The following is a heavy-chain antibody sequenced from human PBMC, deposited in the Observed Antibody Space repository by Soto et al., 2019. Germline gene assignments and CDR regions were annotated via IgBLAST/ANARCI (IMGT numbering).Heavy chain of an antibody. J-gene: IGHJ5*02. V-gene: IGHV3-23*01. CDR2: ISGSGGST. D-gene: IGHD5-18*01. CDR1: GFTFSSYA. CDR3: AKDIRGYSYGYDPNWFHP. Sequence: EGALRLSCAASGFTFSSYAMSWVRQAPGKGLEWVSAISGSGGSTYYADSVKGRFTISRDNSRNTLYLQMNSLRAEDTAVYYCAKDIRGYSYGYDPNWFHPWGQGTLAPACS.